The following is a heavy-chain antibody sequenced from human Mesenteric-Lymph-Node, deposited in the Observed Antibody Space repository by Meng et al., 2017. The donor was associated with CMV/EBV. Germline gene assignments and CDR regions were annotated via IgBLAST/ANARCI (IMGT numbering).Heavy chain of an antibody. J-gene: IGHJ5*02. D-gene: IGHD6-13*01. V-gene: IGHV1-69*02. CDR2: IIPILGIA. CDR3: AGGIAAAGSRWFDP. Sequence: VQRVQSGAEVKKPGSSVKASGKASGGTFSSYTISWVRQAPGQGLEWMGRIIPILGIANYAQKFQGRVTITADKSTSTAYMELSSLRSEDTAVYYCAGGIAAAGSRWFDPWGQGTLVTVSS. CDR1: GGTFSSYT.